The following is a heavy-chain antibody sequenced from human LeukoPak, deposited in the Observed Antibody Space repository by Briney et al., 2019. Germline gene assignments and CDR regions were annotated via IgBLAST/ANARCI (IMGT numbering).Heavy chain of an antibody. D-gene: IGHD1-26*01. V-gene: IGHV1-2*02. CDR3: ARVSGSSNPFKY. J-gene: IGHJ4*02. CDR1: GYTFTDYY. CDR2: IDPNGGVT. Sequence: ASVKVSCKSSGYTFTDYYIHWVRQAPGQGLEWMGWIDPNGGVTNLAQKFQGRVTMTRDTSTSSAYMELSSLRSDDTAAYYCARVSGSSNPFKYWGQGTLVTVSS.